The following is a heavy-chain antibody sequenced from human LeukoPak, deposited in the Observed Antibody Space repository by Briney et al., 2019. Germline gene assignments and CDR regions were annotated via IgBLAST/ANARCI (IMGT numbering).Heavy chain of an antibody. CDR2: ISGSGDNT. Sequence: GGSLRLSCAASRFSFSSYAMSWVRQAPGKGLEWVSGISGSGDNTYYVDSVKGRFTISRDNSKNTLYLQMSSLRVEDTAVYYCAKDHWDYWGQGTLVTVSS. J-gene: IGHJ4*02. V-gene: IGHV3-23*01. D-gene: IGHD1-1*01. CDR3: AKDHWDY. CDR1: RFSFSSYA.